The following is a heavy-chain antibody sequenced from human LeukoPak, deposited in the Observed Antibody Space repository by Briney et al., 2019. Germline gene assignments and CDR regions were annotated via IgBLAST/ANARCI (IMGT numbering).Heavy chain of an antibody. CDR1: GGSISSYY. CDR2: IYSSGST. Sequence: TSETLSLTCTVSGGSISSYYWSWIRQPPGKGLEWIGYIYSSGSTNYNPSLKSRLTISVDTSKNQFSLKLSSVTAADTAVYYCARVAALGHFDYWGRGTLVTVSS. J-gene: IGHJ4*02. V-gene: IGHV4-59*01. D-gene: IGHD3-16*01. CDR3: ARVAALGHFDY.